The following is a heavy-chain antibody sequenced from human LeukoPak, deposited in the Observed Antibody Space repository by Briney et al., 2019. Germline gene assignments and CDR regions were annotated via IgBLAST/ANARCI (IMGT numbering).Heavy chain of an antibody. Sequence: PSQTLSLTCTVSGGSISSGDYYWSWIRQPPGKGLEWTGYIYYSGSTYYNPSLKSRVTISVDTSKNQFSLKLSSVTAADTAVYYCARQGSYYDSSGYYWPYFDYWGQGTLVTVSS. CDR1: GGSISSGDYY. CDR3: ARQGSYYDSSGYYWPYFDY. J-gene: IGHJ4*02. V-gene: IGHV4-30-4*01. CDR2: IYYSGST. D-gene: IGHD3-22*01.